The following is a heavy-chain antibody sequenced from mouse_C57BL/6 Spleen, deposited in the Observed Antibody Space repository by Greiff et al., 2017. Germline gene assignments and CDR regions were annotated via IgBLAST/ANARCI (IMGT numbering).Heavy chain of an antibody. J-gene: IGHJ3*01. CDR2: IWGVGST. CDR3: ASGGDYDEAWFAY. V-gene: IGHV2-6*01. CDR1: GFSLTSYG. Sequence: VKVEESGPGLVAPSQSLSITCTVSGFSLTSYGVDWVRQSPGKGLEWMGVIWGVGSTNYNSALKSRLSISKDNSKSHVFLKMNSLQTDDTAMDYCASGGDYDEAWFAYWGQGTLVTVSA. D-gene: IGHD2-4*01.